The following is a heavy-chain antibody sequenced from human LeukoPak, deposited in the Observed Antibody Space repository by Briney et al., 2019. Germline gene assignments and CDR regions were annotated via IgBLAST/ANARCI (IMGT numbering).Heavy chain of an antibody. Sequence: RSGGSLRLSCAASGFTFSSYSMNWVRQAPGKGLEWVSYISSSSSYIYYADSVKGRFTISRDNAKNSLYLQMNSLRAEDTAVYYCARVVDDNYYYGMDIWGQGTTVTVSS. CDR2: ISSSSSYI. V-gene: IGHV3-21*01. D-gene: IGHD1-1*01. J-gene: IGHJ6*02. CDR3: ARVVDDNYYYGMDI. CDR1: GFTFSSYS.